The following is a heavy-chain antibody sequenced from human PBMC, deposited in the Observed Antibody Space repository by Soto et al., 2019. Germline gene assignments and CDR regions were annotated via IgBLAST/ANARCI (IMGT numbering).Heavy chain of an antibody. Sequence: GSVKVSCKSSGYTFISHSITWVRQAPGQGLEWMGRISAYNGNTNYAQKLQGIGTMSTDASTNTAYMELRSLRSDDTAVYYCARGAFCGGAPGCRDMDVWAQGTTVTVSS. CDR3: ARGAFCGGAPGCRDMDV. D-gene: IGHD2-21*01. V-gene: IGHV1-18*01. J-gene: IGHJ6*02. CDR2: ISAYNGNT. CDR1: GYTFISHS.